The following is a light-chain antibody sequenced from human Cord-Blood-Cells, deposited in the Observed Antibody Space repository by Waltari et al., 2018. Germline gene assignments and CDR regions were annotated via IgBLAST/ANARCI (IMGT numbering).Light chain of an antibody. Sequence: QSALTQTASVSGSPGQSTTSPCTGTSSDVGRYNRVYWYEQHPCKAPKLMIYEGSKRPSGVSHRFSGSKSGNTSSLTISGLQAEDEADYYCCSYAGSSTLVFGGGTKLTVL. CDR1: SSDVGRYNR. CDR2: EGS. V-gene: IGLV2-23*01. CDR3: CSYAGSSTLV. J-gene: IGLJ2*01.